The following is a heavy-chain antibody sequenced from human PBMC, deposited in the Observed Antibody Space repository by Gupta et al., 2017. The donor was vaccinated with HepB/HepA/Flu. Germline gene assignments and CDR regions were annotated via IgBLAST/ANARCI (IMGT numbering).Heavy chain of an antibody. Sequence: QVQLVQSGAEVKKPGSSVKVSCKASGGTFSSYAICWVRQPRGHRLEWMGRIIPILGIANYAQKSQSRVTITADKSTSTAYMELSSLRSEDTAVYYCAREHITVTTSHYYYYYGMDVWGQGTTVTVSS. CDR2: IIPILGIA. CDR3: AREHITVTTSHYYYYYGMDV. V-gene: IGHV1-69*04. D-gene: IGHD1-7*01. J-gene: IGHJ6*02. CDR1: GGTFSSYA.